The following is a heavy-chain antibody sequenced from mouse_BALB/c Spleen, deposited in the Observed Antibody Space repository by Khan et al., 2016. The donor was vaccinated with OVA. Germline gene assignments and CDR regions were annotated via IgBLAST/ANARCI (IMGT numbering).Heavy chain of an antibody. Sequence: VQLLETGAELTRPGASVKMSCQASGYTFTSYTIHWIKLRPGQGLEWIGSINPSNGYTNNNQKFKEKATLTADKSSTTAYMQPSSLTSDDSAVYNCVRYGAYYRNYGWFAYWGQGTLVTVSA. CDR3: VRYGAYYRNYGWFAY. J-gene: IGHJ3*01. V-gene: IGHV1-4*01. D-gene: IGHD2-5*01. CDR2: INPSNGYT. CDR1: GYTFTSYT.